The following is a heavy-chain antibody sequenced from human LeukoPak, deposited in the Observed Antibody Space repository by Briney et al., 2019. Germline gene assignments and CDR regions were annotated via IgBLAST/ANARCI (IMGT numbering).Heavy chain of an antibody. D-gene: IGHD5-12*01. J-gene: IGHJ4*02. V-gene: IGHV4-38-2*02. Sequence: SETLSLTCTVSGYSISSGYYWGWIRQPPGKGLEWIGSIYHSGSTYYNPSLKSRVTISVDTSKNQFSLKLSSVTAADTAVYYCARDKGIVATFDYWGQGTLVTVSS. CDR1: GYSISSGYY. CDR3: ARDKGIVATFDY. CDR2: IYHSGST.